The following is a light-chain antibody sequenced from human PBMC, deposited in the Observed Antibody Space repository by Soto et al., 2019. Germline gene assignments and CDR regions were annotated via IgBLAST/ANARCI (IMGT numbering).Light chain of an antibody. CDR3: QQYGSSPWT. V-gene: IGKV3-20*01. Sequence: EIVLTQSPGTLSLSPGERATLSCRASQSVSSSYLAWYQQKPGQAPRLLIYGASSRATGIPDRFSGSGSGTDFTLTISRLEPEYFAVYYCQQYGSSPWTFGKGTKVEIK. J-gene: IGKJ1*01. CDR2: GAS. CDR1: QSVSSSY.